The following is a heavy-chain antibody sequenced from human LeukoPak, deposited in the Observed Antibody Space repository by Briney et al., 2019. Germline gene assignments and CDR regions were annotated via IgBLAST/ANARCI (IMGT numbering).Heavy chain of an antibody. CDR3: ARRSSWSNRGFDY. J-gene: IGHJ4*02. V-gene: IGHV4-39*01. D-gene: IGHD6-13*01. CDR2: IYYSGST. CDR1: GGSISSSSYY. Sequence: SETLPLTCTVSGGSISSSSYYWGWIRQPPGKGLERIGSIYYSGSTYYNPSLKSRVTISVDTSKNQFSLKLSSVTAADTAVYYCARRSSWSNRGFDYWGQGTLVTVSS.